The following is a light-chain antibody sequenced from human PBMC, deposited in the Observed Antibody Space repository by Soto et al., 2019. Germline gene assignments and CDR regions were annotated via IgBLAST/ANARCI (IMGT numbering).Light chain of an antibody. CDR2: GTS. CDR3: QSYDRSVLGLL. CDR1: NSNIGAGFD. J-gene: IGLJ2*01. V-gene: IGLV1-40*01. Sequence: QSVLTQPPSVTAAPGQRVTISCTGSNSNIGAGFDVHWYQQFPGRAPKLLIYGTSNRPSGVSDRFSGSKSGTSASLAITGLQPDDEADYYGQSYDRSVLGLLFGVGTKLTVL.